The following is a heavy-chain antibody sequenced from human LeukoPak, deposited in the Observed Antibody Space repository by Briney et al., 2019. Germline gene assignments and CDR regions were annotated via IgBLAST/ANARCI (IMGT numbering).Heavy chain of an antibody. CDR3: ARAYHSSGWYNYYYYYYMDV. Sequence: GGSLRLSCAASGFTFSSHGMSWVRQAPGKGLEWVSGINWNGGSTGYADSVKGRFTISRDNAKNSLYLQMNSLRAEDTALYYCARAYHSSGWYNYYYYYYMDVWGKGTTVTVSS. D-gene: IGHD6-19*01. CDR1: GFTFSSHG. V-gene: IGHV3-20*04. CDR2: INWNGGST. J-gene: IGHJ6*03.